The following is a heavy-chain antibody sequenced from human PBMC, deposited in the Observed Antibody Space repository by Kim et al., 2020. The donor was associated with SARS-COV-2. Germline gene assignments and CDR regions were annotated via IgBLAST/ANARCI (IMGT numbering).Heavy chain of an antibody. CDR1: GFTFSSYA. CDR2: ISGSGGST. J-gene: IGHJ4*02. D-gene: IGHD3-22*01. CDR3: AKARYYYDSSGYDY. Sequence: GGSLRLSCAASGFTFSSYAMSWVRQAPGKGLEWVSAISGSGGSTYYADSVKGRFTISRDNSKNTLYLQMNSLRAEDTAVYYCAKARYYYDSSGYDYWGQGTLVTVSS. V-gene: IGHV3-23*01.